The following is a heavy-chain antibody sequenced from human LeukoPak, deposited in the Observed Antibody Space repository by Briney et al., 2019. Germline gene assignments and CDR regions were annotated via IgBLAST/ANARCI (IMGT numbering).Heavy chain of an antibody. CDR3: ANRGGLQLWQAFDI. D-gene: IGHD5-18*01. CDR1: GFTFSSYG. Sequence: PGGSLRLSCAASGFTFSSYGMHWVRQAPGKGLEWVAFIRYDGNNAFYVDSVKGRFTISRDNSKNTLYLQMNSLRAEDTAVYYCANRGGLQLWQAFDIWGQGTMVTVSS. J-gene: IGHJ3*02. CDR2: IRYDGNNA. V-gene: IGHV3-30*02.